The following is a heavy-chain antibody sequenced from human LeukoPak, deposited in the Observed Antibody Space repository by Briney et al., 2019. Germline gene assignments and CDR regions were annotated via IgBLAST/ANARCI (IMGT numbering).Heavy chain of an antibody. CDR2: INQDGSEK. CDR1: GFTFNNHW. V-gene: IGHV3-7*01. J-gene: IGHJ4*02. CDR3: ASIYGGTY. Sequence: GGSLRLSCAASGFTFNNHWMSWVRQAPGEGLEWVANINQDGSEKNYVDSVKGRFTISRDNAKNSLYLQMNSLRAEDTAVYYCASIYGGTYWGQGTLVTVSS. D-gene: IGHD3-16*01.